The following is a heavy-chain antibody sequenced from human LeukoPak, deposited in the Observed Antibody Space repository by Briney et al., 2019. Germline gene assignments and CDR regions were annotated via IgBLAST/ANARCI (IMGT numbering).Heavy chain of an antibody. D-gene: IGHD4-17*01. V-gene: IGHV4-59*11. CDR2: ISYIGST. J-gene: IGHJ3*02. Sequence: SETLSLTCAVSDDSFSSHYWTWIRQPPGKGLISYIGSTNYNPSLKSRVTISIDTSKDQFSLKLSSVTAADTAVYYCARDLVTVTKGFDIWGQGTMVSVSS. CDR3: ARDLVTVTKGFDI. CDR1: DDSFSSHY.